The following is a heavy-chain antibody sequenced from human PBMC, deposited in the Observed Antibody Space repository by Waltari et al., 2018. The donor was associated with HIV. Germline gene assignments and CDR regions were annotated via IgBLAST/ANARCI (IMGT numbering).Heavy chain of an antibody. CDR3: ARSPYTSSWPRDSYFDY. D-gene: IGHD6-13*01. J-gene: IGHJ4*02. CDR1: GYSFSSYW. Sequence: EVQLVQSGAEVKKPGESLKISCKGSGYSFSSYWIGWVRQMPGKGLEWMGIIYPGDSDTRYSPSFQGQVTISADKSITTAYLQWSSLKASDTAMYYCARSPYTSSWPRDSYFDYWGQGTLVTVSS. V-gene: IGHV5-51*01. CDR2: IYPGDSDT.